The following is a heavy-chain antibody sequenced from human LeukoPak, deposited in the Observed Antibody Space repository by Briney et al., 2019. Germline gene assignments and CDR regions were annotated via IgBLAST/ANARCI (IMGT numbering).Heavy chain of an antibody. CDR2: ISSSSSYI. Sequence: GGSLRLSCAASGFTFSSYSMNWVRQAPGKGLEWVSSISSSSSYIYYADSVEGRFTISRDNAKNSLYLQMNSLRAEDTAVYYCARDEYGSGILDYWGQGTLVTVSS. J-gene: IGHJ4*02. V-gene: IGHV3-21*01. CDR3: ARDEYGSGILDY. D-gene: IGHD3-10*01. CDR1: GFTFSSYS.